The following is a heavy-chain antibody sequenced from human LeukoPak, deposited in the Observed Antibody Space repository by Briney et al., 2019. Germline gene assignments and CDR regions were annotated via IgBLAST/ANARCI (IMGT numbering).Heavy chain of an antibody. J-gene: IGHJ4*02. Sequence: GGSLILSCAASGFTFSSYAMSWVRQASGKGLEWVSAISGSGGSTYYADAVKGRFTISRDNSKNTLYLQMNSLRAEDTAVYYCADGLYYYDSSRPFDYWGQGTLVTVSS. CDR2: ISGSGGST. V-gene: IGHV3-23*01. D-gene: IGHD3-22*01. CDR1: GFTFSSYA. CDR3: ADGLYYYDSSRPFDY.